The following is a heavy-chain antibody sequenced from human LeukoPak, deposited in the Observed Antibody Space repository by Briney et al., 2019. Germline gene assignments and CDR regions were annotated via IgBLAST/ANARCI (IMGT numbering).Heavy chain of an antibody. CDR1: GGSISSGAYY. CDR2: IYYSGST. J-gene: IGHJ6*02. CDR3: ARSRITMVRGVIYYYYGMDV. V-gene: IGHV4-30-4*01. Sequence: SQTLSLTCTVSGGSISSGAYYWSWIRQPPGKGLEWIGYIYYSGSTYYNPSLKSRVTISVDTSKNQFSLKLSSVTAADTAVYYCARSRITMVRGVIYYYYGMDVWGQGTTVTVSS. D-gene: IGHD3-10*01.